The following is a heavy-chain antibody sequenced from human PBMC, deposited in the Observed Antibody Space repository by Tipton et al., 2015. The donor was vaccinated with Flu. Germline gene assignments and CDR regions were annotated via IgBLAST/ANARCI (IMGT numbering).Heavy chain of an antibody. V-gene: IGHV4-31*03. J-gene: IGHJ5*02. D-gene: IGHD3-10*01. CDR2: IYYTGST. CDR1: GGSISSGGYY. Sequence: TLSLTCTVSGGSISSGGYYWSWIRQHPRKGLEWIGYIYYTGSTYHNPTPKSRVTMSLDTSKNHFSLKLSSVTAADTAVYYCARDRGFSNWFDPWGQGTLVTVS. CDR3: ARDRGFSNWFDP.